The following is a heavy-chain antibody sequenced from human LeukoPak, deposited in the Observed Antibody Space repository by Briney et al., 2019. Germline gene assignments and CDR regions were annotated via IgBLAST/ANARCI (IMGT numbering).Heavy chain of an antibody. CDR3: ARDRGNSYGPFDY. D-gene: IGHD5-18*01. J-gene: IGHJ4*02. V-gene: IGHV3-7*01. CDR1: GFTVSSNY. Sequence: PGGSLRLSCAASGFTVSSNYMSWVRQAPGKGLEWVANIKQDGNEKYYVDSVKGRFTISRDNAKNSLYLQMNSLRAEDTAVYYCARDRGNSYGPFDYWGQGTLVTVSS. CDR2: IKQDGNEK.